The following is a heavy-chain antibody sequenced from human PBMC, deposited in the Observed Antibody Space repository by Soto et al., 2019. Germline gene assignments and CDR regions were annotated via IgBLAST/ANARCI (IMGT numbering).Heavy chain of an antibody. D-gene: IGHD1-1*01. CDR3: VKGVWKGDV. CDR2: ISGSGGSI. V-gene: IGHV3-23*01. Sequence: EVQLLESGGGLVQPGGSLRLSCAASGFTFSTYAMNWVRQAPGNGLEWVSAISGSGGSIHYADSVKGRFTISRDNSKDALYLQMNSLRDEDTAVYHCVKGVWKGDVWGQGTTVTVSS. CDR1: GFTFSTYA. J-gene: IGHJ6*02.